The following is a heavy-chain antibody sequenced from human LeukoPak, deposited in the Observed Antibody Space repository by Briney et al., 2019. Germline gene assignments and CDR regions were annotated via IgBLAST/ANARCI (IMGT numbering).Heavy chain of an antibody. J-gene: IGHJ6*03. CDR2: INHSGST. V-gene: IGHV4-34*01. D-gene: IGHD3-10*01. Sequence: SESLSLTCTVSGGSISSYYWSWIRQPPGKGLEWIGEINHSGSTNYNPSLKSRVTISVDTSKNQFSLKLSSVTAADTAVYYCARLRRRSHYGSGRASFYYYYMDVWGKGTTVTVSS. CDR1: GGSISSYY. CDR3: ARLRRRSHYGSGRASFYYYYMDV.